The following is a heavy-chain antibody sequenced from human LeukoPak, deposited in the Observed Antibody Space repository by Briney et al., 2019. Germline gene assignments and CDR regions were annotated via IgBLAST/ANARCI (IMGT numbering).Heavy chain of an antibody. V-gene: IGHV3-23*01. CDR1: GFTFSSYG. Sequence: GGTLRLSCAASGFTFSSYGMSWVRQAPGKGLEWVSSVSGSGGSTYYADSVKGRFTISRDNAKNTLYLQMNSLRAEDTAVYYCARERKYDSNFDYWGQGTLVTVSS. D-gene: IGHD1-1*01. CDR3: ARERKYDSNFDY. CDR2: VSGSGGST. J-gene: IGHJ4*02.